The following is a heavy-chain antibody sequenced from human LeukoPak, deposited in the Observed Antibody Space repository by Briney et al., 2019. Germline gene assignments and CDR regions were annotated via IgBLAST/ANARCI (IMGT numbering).Heavy chain of an antibody. CDR3: ARGGVSGGFDY. J-gene: IGHJ4*02. V-gene: IGHV3-7*03. CDR1: GFTFSISW. D-gene: IGHD1-26*01. CDR2: MNKDGSEK. Sequence: PGGSLRLSCATSGFTFSISWKTWVRQAPGKGLEWVAFMNKDGSEKNCVDSVQGRFTISRDDAKNSLFLQMNSLRAEDTAVYYCARGGVSGGFDYWGQGTLVTVSS.